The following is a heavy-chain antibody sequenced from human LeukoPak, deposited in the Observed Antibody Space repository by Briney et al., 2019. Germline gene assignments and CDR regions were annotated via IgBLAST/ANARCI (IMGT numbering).Heavy chain of an antibody. Sequence: KPGGSLRLSCAASGFTFSSYSMNWVRQAPGKGLEWVSSISSSSSYIYYADSVKGRFTISRDNAKNTLYLQMNSLRAEDTAVYYCARDYEAVVDDAFDIWGQGTMVTVSS. CDR2: ISSSSSYI. V-gene: IGHV3-21*01. J-gene: IGHJ3*02. CDR3: ARDYEAVVDDAFDI. D-gene: IGHD6-19*01. CDR1: GFTFSSYS.